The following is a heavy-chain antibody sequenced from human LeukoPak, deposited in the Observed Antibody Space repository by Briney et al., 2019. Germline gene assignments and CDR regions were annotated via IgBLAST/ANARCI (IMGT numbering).Heavy chain of an antibody. J-gene: IGHJ4*02. V-gene: IGHV4-59*01. D-gene: IGHD4-23*01. CDR3: ARATVATDHDY. CDR2: IYYSGST. Sequence: SETLSLTCTVSGGSISSYYWSWIRQPRGKGLEWIGYIYYSGSTNYNPSLKSRVTISVDTSKNQFSLKLSSVTAADTAVYYCARATVATDHDYWGQGTLVTVSS. CDR1: GGSISSYY.